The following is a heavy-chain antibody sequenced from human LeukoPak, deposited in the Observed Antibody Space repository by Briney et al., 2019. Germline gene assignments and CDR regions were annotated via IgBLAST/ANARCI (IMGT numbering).Heavy chain of an antibody. CDR1: GFSFSIYS. J-gene: IGHJ4*01. CDR2: ISSSSSYI. V-gene: IGHV3-21*01. Sequence: GGSLRLSCAASGFSFSIYSMSWVRQAPGKGLEWVSSISSSSSYIYYADSVKGRFTISRDNAKNSLYLQMDSLRAEDTAVCYCARAYYGSGTSHFDSWGQEPWSPSPQ. CDR3: ARAYYGSGTSHFDS. D-gene: IGHD3-10*01.